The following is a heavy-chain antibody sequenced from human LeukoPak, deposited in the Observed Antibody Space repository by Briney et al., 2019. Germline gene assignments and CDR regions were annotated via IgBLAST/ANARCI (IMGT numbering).Heavy chain of an antibody. CDR1: GFTFSSYS. J-gene: IGHJ4*02. V-gene: IGHV3-21*01. D-gene: IGHD5-12*01. Sequence: GGSLRLSCAASGFTFSSYSMNWVRQAPGKGLEWVSSISSSSSYIYYADSVKGRFTISRDNAKNSLYLQMNSLRAEDTAVYYCASHRPEYSGYDIDYWGQGTLVTVSS. CDR2: ISSSSSYI. CDR3: ASHRPEYSGYDIDY.